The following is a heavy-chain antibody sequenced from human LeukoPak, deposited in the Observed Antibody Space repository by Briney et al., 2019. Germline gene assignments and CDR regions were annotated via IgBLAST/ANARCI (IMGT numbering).Heavy chain of an antibody. Sequence: SETLSLTCTVSGGSISSYSWTWIRQPPGKGLEWIGYIHYRGSTNYNPSLKSRVTISVDTSKNQFSLKLTSVTAADTAVYYCARADITTVRGVIRDNWFDPWGQGTLVTVSS. V-gene: IGHV4-59*08. D-gene: IGHD3-10*01. CDR2: IHYRGST. CDR1: GGSISSYS. J-gene: IGHJ5*02. CDR3: ARADITTVRGVIRDNWFDP.